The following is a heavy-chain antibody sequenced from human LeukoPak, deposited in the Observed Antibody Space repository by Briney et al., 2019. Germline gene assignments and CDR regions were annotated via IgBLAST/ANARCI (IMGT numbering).Heavy chain of an antibody. CDR2: MNPNSGNT. CDR3: ARVPLSSGWYLFDY. J-gene: IGHJ4*02. D-gene: IGHD6-19*01. V-gene: IGHV1-8*01. CDR1: GYTFTSYD. Sequence: GASVKVSCKASGYTFTSYDINWVRQATGQGLEWMGWMNPNSGNTGYAQKFQGRVTMTRNTSISTAYMELSSLRSEDTAVYYCARVPLSSGWYLFDYWGQGTLVTVSS.